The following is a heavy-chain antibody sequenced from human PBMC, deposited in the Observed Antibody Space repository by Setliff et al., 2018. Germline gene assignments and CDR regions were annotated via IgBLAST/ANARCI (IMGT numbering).Heavy chain of an antibody. D-gene: IGHD3-22*01. CDR1: GGSFSGYY. V-gene: IGHV4-34*12. J-gene: IGHJ4*02. CDR2: IIPGGST. Sequence: PSETLSLTCGVYGGSFSGYYWSWIRQPPGKWLEWIGEIIPGGSTNYNPSLKSRVTISVDTSKNQFSLRLSSVTAADTAVYYCAREKGPYYDSSGYYPYFDYWGQGTLVTVSS. CDR3: AREKGPYYDSSGYYPYFDY.